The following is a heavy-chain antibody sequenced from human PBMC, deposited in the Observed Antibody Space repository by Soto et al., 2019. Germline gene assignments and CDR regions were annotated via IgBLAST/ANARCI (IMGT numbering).Heavy chain of an antibody. J-gene: IGHJ6*03. D-gene: IGHD3-3*01. CDR3: ARVFGVSSRTRGYYYYYMDV. CDR1: GFTFSSFH. Sequence: GGSLRLSCAASGFTFSSFHMNWVRQAPGEGLEWVSSISRNCNYIYYADSVKGRFTISRDNARNSLFLQMNSLRAEVTAVYYCARVFGVSSRTRGYYYYYMDVWGKGTTVTVSS. CDR2: ISRNCNYI. V-gene: IGHV3-21*01.